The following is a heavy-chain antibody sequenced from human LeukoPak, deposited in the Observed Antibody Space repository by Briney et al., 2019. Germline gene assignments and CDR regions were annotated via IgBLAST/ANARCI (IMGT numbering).Heavy chain of an antibody. V-gene: IGHV3-15*01. D-gene: IGHD3-22*01. CDR3: TTGHSSLDY. CDR1: GFNLTTYA. J-gene: IGHJ4*02. Sequence: GGSLRLACATSGFNLTTYAMTWVRQAPGKGLEWVGRIKSTTDGGTTDYAAPVKGRFTISRDDSRNTLYLQMHSLKMEDTAVYYCTTGHSSLDYWGQGTLVTVSS. CDR2: IKSTTDGGTT.